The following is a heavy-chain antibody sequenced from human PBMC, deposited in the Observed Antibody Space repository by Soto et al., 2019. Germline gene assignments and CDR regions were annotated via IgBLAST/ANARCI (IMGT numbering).Heavy chain of an antibody. D-gene: IGHD3-9*01. CDR3: ARESGKYSDWSETAFDI. J-gene: IGHJ3*02. Sequence: QVQLVQSGAEVKKPGASVKVSCKASGYTFTSYDINWVRQATGQGLEWMGWMNPNSGNTGYAQKFQGRVTMTRNTSISTAYMELSSLRSEDTAVYYCARESGKYSDWSETAFDIWGQGTMVTVSS. CDR1: GYTFTSYD. V-gene: IGHV1-8*01. CDR2: MNPNSGNT.